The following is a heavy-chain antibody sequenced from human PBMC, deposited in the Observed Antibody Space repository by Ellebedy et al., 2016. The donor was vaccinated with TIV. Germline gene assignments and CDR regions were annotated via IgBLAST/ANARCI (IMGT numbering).Heavy chain of an antibody. J-gene: IGHJ4*02. CDR3: TRVKLGDRADYRLDY. CDR2: IYHTGDT. Sequence: SETLSLTXTVSGDSLSSDTSYWSWIRQSAGKGLEWIGYIYHTGDTYYNPSLKSRVTMSVDTSKNQFSLRVSSVTAADTAIYYCTRVKLGDRADYRLDYWGQGTQVTVSS. D-gene: IGHD4/OR15-4a*01. V-gene: IGHV4-61*01. CDR1: GDSLSSDTSY.